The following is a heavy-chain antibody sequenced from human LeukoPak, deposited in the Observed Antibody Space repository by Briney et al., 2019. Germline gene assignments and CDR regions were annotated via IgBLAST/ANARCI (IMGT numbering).Heavy chain of an antibody. Sequence: GGSLRLSCAASGFTVSSNYMNWVRQAPGKGLEWVSVISGSGGSTYYADSVKGRFTISRDNSKNTLYLQMNSLRAEDTAVYYCAKGYYYDSSGNPPLDYWGQGTLVTVSS. D-gene: IGHD3-22*01. V-gene: IGHV3-23*01. J-gene: IGHJ4*02. CDR1: GFTVSSNY. CDR3: AKGYYYDSSGNPPLDY. CDR2: ISGSGGST.